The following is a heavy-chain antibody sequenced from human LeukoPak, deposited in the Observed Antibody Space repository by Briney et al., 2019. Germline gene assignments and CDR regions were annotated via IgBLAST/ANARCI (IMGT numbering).Heavy chain of an antibody. CDR3: AKERYCSGGSCSGDFDH. CDR1: GFTFSSYA. Sequence: GGSLRLSCAAPGFTFSSYAMHWVRQAPGQGLEWVAVISSDGSNKYYADSVKGRFTISRDNSKNTLYLQMNSLRAEDTAVYYCAKERYCSGGSCSGDFDHWGQGNLVTVSS. V-gene: IGHV3-30-3*01. J-gene: IGHJ4*02. CDR2: ISSDGSNK. D-gene: IGHD2-15*01.